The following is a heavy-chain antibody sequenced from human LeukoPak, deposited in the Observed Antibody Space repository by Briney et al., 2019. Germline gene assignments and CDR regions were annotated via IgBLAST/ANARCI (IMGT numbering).Heavy chain of an antibody. Sequence: GGSLRLSCAASGFTFSSYAMSWVLQAPGKGPEWVSAISASGGSTFYVDSVKGRFIISRDNSKNTVYLQMDSLRAEDTAVYYCARKIGFCSSGSCYFDFWGQGTLVTVSS. V-gene: IGHV3-23*01. J-gene: IGHJ4*02. CDR3: ARKIGFCSSGSCYFDF. D-gene: IGHD2-15*01. CDR2: ISASGGST. CDR1: GFTFSSYA.